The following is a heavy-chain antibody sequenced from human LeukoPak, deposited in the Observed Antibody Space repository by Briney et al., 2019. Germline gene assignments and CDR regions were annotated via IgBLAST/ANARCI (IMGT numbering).Heavy chain of an antibody. J-gene: IGHJ4*02. CDR3: ARMRSSTSPFDY. CDR2: IYPGDSDT. V-gene: IGHV5-51*01. CDR1: GYTFTNYW. D-gene: IGHD2-2*01. Sequence: GESLQISCQGSGYTFTNYWIGWVRQMPGKGLEWMGIIYPGDSDTTYNPSFQGQVTISVDRSTSTAYLQWSSLKASDTAIYYCARMRSSTSPFDYWGQGALVTVPS.